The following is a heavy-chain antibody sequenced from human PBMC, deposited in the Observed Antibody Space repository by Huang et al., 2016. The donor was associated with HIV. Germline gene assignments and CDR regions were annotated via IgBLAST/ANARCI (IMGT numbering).Heavy chain of an antibody. J-gene: IGHJ6*03. V-gene: IGHV4-39*01. Sequence: QLLLQESGPGLVKPSEALALTCAVSGGSIRSSDYHWGWIRQPPGKGLEWIGSIYYKGSTHYSPSLKSRVNIAVDTSKNLFFLNLTSMTAADTAVYYCARHREGPVAYYSGWGSHLNYMDVWGRGRTVVVSS. CDR1: GGSIRSSDYH. CDR3: ARHREGPVAYYSGWGSHLNYMDV. CDR2: IYYKGST. D-gene: IGHD3-10*01.